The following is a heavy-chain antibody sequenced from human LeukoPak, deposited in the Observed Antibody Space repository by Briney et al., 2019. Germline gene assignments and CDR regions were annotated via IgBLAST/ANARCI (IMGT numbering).Heavy chain of an antibody. D-gene: IGHD2-2*01. Sequence: ASVKVSCKTSGYTFTSYGISWVRQAPGQGLEWMGWINPNSGGTNYAQKFQGRVTMTRDTSTSTAYMELSRLRSDDTAVYYCARGYCSSTSCYQFDYWGQGTLVTVSS. CDR3: ARGYCSSTSCYQFDY. V-gene: IGHV1-2*02. CDR1: GYTFTSYG. CDR2: INPNSGGT. J-gene: IGHJ4*02.